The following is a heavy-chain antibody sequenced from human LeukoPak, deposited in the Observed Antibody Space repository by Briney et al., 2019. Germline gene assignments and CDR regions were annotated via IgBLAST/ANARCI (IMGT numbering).Heavy chain of an antibody. CDR2: IYTGGST. CDR3: AKADGDKPFDY. J-gene: IGHJ4*02. D-gene: IGHD4-17*01. Sequence: GGSLRLSCAASGLTVSSNYMSWVRQAPGKGLEWVSVIYTGGSTYYADSVKGRFTISRDNSKNTLYLQMNSLRAEDTAVYYCAKADGDKPFDYWGQGTLVTVSS. CDR1: GLTVSSNY. V-gene: IGHV3-53*01.